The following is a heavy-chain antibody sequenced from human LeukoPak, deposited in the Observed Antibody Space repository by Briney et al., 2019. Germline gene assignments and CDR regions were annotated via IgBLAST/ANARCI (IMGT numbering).Heavy chain of an antibody. Sequence: SETLSLSCTASGGSISSSGYYWGWIRQPPGKGLEWIASINYSGTTYYNPSLKSRVTISEDRSKNQFSLKLSSVTAADTAVYYCARLRDGRWLLEYWGQGTLVTVSS. CDR3: ARLRDGRWLLEY. D-gene: IGHD5-24*01. CDR1: GGSISSSGYY. CDR2: INYSGTT. J-gene: IGHJ4*02. V-gene: IGHV4-39*01.